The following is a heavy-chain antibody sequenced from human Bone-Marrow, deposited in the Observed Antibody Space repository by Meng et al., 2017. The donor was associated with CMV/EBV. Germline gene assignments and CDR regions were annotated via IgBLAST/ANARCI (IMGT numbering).Heavy chain of an antibody. CDR2: ISSSSSYI. D-gene: IGHD2-2*01. J-gene: IGHJ6*01. V-gene: IGHV3-21*01. CDR3: ARDRLRTPYQLLLYYYGMDV. Sequence: GESLKISCAASGFTFSSYSMNWVRQAPGKGLEWVSSISSSSSYIYYADSVKGRFTISRDNAKNSLYLQMNSLRAEDTAVYYCARDRLRTPYQLLLYYYGMDVWGQGNTVNGAS. CDR1: GFTFSSYS.